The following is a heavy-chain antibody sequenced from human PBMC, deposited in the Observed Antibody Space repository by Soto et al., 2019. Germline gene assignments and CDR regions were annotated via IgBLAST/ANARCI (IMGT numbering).Heavy chain of an antibody. J-gene: IGHJ4*02. CDR3: AKDVIAVNGKGYFEY. CDR1: GFTFSNFA. V-gene: IGHV3-23*01. D-gene: IGHD6-19*01. CDR2: ISAAGRTT. Sequence: EVQLLESGGGLVQPGGSLRLSCAPSGFTFSNFAMGWVRQAPGKGLEWVSHISAAGRTTYYADSVKGRFTISRDNSKNTLFLQMDSLRAEDTAVYYCAKDVIAVNGKGYFEYWGQGSLVTVSS.